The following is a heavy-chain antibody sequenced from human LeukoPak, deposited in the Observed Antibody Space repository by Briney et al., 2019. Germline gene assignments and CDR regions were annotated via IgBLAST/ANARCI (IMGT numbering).Heavy chain of an antibody. Sequence: GASGKVSCKASGYTFTSYDINWVRQATGQGLEWMGCMNPNSGSTGYAQKFQGRVTITRNTSISTAYMELSGLRSEDTAVYYCARGRSTGYPYYFEYWGQGTLVTVSS. CDR3: ARGRSTGYPYYFEY. J-gene: IGHJ4*02. D-gene: IGHD5-12*01. V-gene: IGHV1-8*03. CDR2: MNPNSGST. CDR1: GYTFTSYD.